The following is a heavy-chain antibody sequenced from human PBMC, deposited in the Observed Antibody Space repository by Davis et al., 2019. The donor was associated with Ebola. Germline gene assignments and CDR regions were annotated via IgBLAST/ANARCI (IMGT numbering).Heavy chain of an antibody. CDR1: GDSVSSSGAA. J-gene: IGHJ4*02. V-gene: IGHV6-1*01. D-gene: IGHD1-1*01. CDR3: AIGWIRTKIDN. Sequence: PSETLSLTCAISGDSVSSSGAAWIWIRQSPSRGLEWLGRTYYNSKWYKDYAVSLKSRITFKPDTSKNQFSLQLNSVTPEDTAVYYCAIGWIRTKIDNWGQGTLVTVSS. CDR2: TYYNSKWYK.